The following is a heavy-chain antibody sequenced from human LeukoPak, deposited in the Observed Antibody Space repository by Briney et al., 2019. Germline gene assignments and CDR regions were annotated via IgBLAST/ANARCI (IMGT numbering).Heavy chain of an antibody. CDR3: ARDAHSRAGAFDI. J-gene: IGHJ3*02. Sequence: PGGSLRLSCAASGFTFSSYGMHWVRQAPGKGLEWVAVIWYGGSNKYYADSVKGRFTISRDNSKNTLYLQMNSLRAEDTAVYYCARDAHSRAGAFDIWGQGTMVTVSS. D-gene: IGHD5-18*01. CDR2: IWYGGSNK. CDR1: GFTFSSYG. V-gene: IGHV3-33*08.